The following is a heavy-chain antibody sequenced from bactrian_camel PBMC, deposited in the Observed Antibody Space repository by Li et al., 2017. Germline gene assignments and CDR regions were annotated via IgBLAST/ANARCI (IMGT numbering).Heavy chain of an antibody. V-gene: IGHV3S57*01. J-gene: IGHJ4*01. CDR3: AADRSFLTATATDKSEYDY. CDR2: IDSDGST. CDR1: GYTYSSYC. Sequence: HVQLVESGGGSVQAGGSLRLSCAASGYTYSSYCMGWFRQAPGKEREGVAAIDSDGSTSYADSVKGRFTISQDNAKNTLYLQMNSLSPEDTATYYCAADRSFLTATATDKSEYDYWGQGTQVTVS. D-gene: IGHD4*01.